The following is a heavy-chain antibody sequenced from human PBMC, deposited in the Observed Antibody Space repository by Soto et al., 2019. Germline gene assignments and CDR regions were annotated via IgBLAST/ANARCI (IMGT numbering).Heavy chain of an antibody. J-gene: IGHJ3*02. D-gene: IGHD3-22*01. Sequence: QVQLMQSGAEVKKPGASVKVSCKASGYTFTSYGISWVRQAPGQGLEWMGWISAYNGNTNYAQKLQGRVTMTTDTSTSTAYMELRSLRSDDTAVYYCARDLPKYYYDSSGYYHVDAFDIWGQGTMVTVSS. CDR1: GYTFTSYG. CDR3: ARDLPKYYYDSSGYYHVDAFDI. V-gene: IGHV1-18*01. CDR2: ISAYNGNT.